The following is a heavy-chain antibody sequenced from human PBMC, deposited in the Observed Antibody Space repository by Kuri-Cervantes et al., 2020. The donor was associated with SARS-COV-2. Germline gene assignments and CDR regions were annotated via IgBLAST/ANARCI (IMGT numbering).Heavy chain of an antibody. Sequence: ETLSLTCAASGSTFDDYAMHWVRQAPGKGLEWVSLISWDGGSSYYADSVKSRFTISRDNSKNSLYQQMNSLRAEDTALYYCAKEGGDYREFDPWGQGTLVTVSS. CDR1: GSTFDDYA. J-gene: IGHJ5*02. CDR2: ISWDGGSS. D-gene: IGHD4-17*01. V-gene: IGHV3-43D*04. CDR3: AKEGGDYREFDP.